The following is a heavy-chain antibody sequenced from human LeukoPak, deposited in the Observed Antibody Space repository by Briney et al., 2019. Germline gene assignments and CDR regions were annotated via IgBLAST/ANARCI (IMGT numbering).Heavy chain of an antibody. CDR3: ARGLEDSGSYLPYFDY. D-gene: IGHD1-26*01. V-gene: IGHV4-30-2*01. Sequence: NLSETLSLTYAVSGGSISSGGYSWSWIRQPPGKGLEWIGYIYHSGSTYYNPSLKSRVTISVDRSKNQFSLKLSSVTAADTAVYYCARGLEDSGSYLPYFDYWGQGTLVTVSS. CDR2: IYHSGST. J-gene: IGHJ4*02. CDR1: GGSISSGGYS.